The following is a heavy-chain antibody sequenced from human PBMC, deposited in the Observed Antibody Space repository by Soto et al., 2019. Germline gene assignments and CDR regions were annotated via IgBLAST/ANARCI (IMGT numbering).Heavy chain of an antibody. D-gene: IGHD5-12*01. CDR2: VSGRGGSA. CDR3: AKNVDGYNYWGFDY. J-gene: IGHJ4*02. CDR1: GFTFSSYA. Sequence: VQLLESGGGLVQPGGSLRLSCAASGFTFSSYAMSWVRQAPGKGLEWVSGVSGRGGSAYYADSVKGRFTISRDNSKNTLYLQINSLRAEDTAAYYCAKNVDGYNYWGFDYWGQGTLVTVSS. V-gene: IGHV3-23*01.